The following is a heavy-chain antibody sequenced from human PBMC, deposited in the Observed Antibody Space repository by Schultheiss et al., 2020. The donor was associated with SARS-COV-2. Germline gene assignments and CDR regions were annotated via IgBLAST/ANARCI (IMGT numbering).Heavy chain of an antibody. Sequence: SETLSLTCTVSGGSIGSSSLYWGWVRQAPGKGLEWLASIYYSGSIYYNPSLKSRVTISVDTSENQFSLRLNSVTAADTAVYYFTRQRPHYYYDGGNYYEPWGRGTLVTVSS. V-gene: IGHV4-39*01. CDR1: GGSIGSSSLY. CDR2: IYYSGSI. J-gene: IGHJ4*02. CDR3: TRQRPHYYYDGGNYYEP. D-gene: IGHD3-22*01.